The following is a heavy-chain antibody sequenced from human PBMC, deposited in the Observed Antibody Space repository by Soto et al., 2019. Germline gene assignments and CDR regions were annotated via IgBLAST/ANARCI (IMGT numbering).Heavy chain of an antibody. CDR2: IKSKINGGTA. V-gene: IGHV3-15*07. D-gene: IGHD2-2*01. CDR1: GFIFSNAW. Sequence: GSLRLSCAASGFIFSNAWINWVRQVPGKGLEWVGRIKSKINGGTADYAAPVQGRFAVSRDDSKNMVFLQTNSLKTEDTGIYHCTTDSHRSITVVRRNYWGQGTGVTVSS. CDR3: TTDSHRSITVVRRNY. J-gene: IGHJ4*02.